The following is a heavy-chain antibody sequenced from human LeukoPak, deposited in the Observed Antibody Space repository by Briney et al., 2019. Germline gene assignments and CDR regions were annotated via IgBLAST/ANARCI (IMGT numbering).Heavy chain of an antibody. V-gene: IGHV3-74*01. J-gene: IGHJ4*02. CDR3: GRDAVLESGSVDY. CDR1: GLTFTNHW. D-gene: IGHD3-10*01. CDR2: IRPDGRET. Sequence: PGGSLRLSCAASGLTFTNHWMHWVRQAPGKGLVWVSRIRPDGRETNHADSVKGRFTISRDNAKNTLYLQMNSLGAEDTAVYYCGRDAVLESGSVDYWGQGVLVTVSS.